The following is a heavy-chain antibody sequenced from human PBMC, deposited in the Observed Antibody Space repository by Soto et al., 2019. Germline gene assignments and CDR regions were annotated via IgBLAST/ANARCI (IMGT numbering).Heavy chain of an antibody. J-gene: IGHJ6*02. D-gene: IGHD4-17*01. CDR1: GGSISSRGYS. CDR3: ARAHYGDYGYGMDV. Sequence: SETLSLTCAVSGGSISSRGYSRSWIRQPPGKGLEWIGYIYESGSTYYNPSLKSRVTISVDRSKNQFSLKLSSVTAADTAVYYCARAHYGDYGYGMDVWGQGTTVTVSS. CDR2: IYESGST. V-gene: IGHV4-30-2*01.